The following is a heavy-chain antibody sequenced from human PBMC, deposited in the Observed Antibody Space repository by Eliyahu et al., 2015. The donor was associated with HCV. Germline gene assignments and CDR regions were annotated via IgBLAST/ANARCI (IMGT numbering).Heavy chain of an antibody. CDR1: GYTFFGYG. CDR2: SSAHNGQX. D-gene: IGHD6-6*01. V-gene: IGHV1-18*04. CDR3: ARDSPLASVAARPLDF. J-gene: IGHJ4*02. Sequence: QVQLVQSGAEVKKSGASVKVSCKASGYTFFGYGISWLRQAPGQGLEWVGWSSAHNGQXDXAQKVQDRVTXTIDTSTATAYLEVRSLIFDDTAVYYCARDSPLASVAARPLDFWGQGTLVTVSS.